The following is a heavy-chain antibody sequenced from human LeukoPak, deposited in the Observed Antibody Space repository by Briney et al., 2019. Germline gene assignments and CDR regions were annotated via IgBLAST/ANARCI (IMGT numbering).Heavy chain of an antibody. CDR2: IYYSGST. J-gene: IGHJ4*02. V-gene: IGHV4-59*08. D-gene: IGHD2-15*01. CDR3: ARLEGGIVVVVAD. Sequence: SETLSLTCTVSGGSISSYYWSWIRQPPGKGLEWIGYIYYSGSTNYNPSLKSRVTISVDTSKNQFSLKPSSVTAADTAVYYCARLEGGIVVVVADWGQGTLVTVSS. CDR1: GGSISSYY.